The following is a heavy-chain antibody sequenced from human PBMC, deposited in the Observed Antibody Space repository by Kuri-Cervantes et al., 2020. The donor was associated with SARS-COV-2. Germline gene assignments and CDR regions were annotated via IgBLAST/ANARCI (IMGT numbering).Heavy chain of an antibody. CDR2: ISYDGSNK. CDR1: GLTFSSYA. Sequence: GGSLRLSCAASGLTFSSYAMHWVRQAPGKGLEWVAVISYDGSNKYYADSVKGRFTISRDNSKNTLYLQMNSLRAEDTAVYYCARAAWGSAGTHYYYYGMDVWGQGTTVTVSS. J-gene: IGHJ6*02. D-gene: IGHD6-19*01. V-gene: IGHV3-30-3*01. CDR3: ARAAWGSAGTHYYYYGMDV.